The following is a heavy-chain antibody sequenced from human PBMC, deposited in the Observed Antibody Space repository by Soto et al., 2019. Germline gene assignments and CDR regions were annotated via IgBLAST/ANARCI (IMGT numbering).Heavy chain of an antibody. J-gene: IGHJ6*02. Sequence: EVQLVESGGGLVQPGGSLRLSCAASGFAFCDYEMNWVRQAPGKGLEWISYISSTASTIHYADSVKGRFTISRDNAKNSVYLQMNSLRAEDSAVYYCARAAGIMTRGFHGMDVWGQGTTVTVSS. CDR3: ARAAGIMTRGFHGMDV. V-gene: IGHV3-48*03. CDR2: ISSTASTI. CDR1: GFAFCDYE. D-gene: IGHD3-10*01.